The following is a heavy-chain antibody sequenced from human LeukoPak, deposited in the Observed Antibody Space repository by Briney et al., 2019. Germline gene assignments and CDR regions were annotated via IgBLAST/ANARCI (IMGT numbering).Heavy chain of an antibody. CDR1: GYSISSGYY. J-gene: IGHJ4*02. D-gene: IGHD6-13*01. V-gene: IGHV4-38-2*02. CDR2: IYHSGST. Sequence: SETLSLTCTVSGYSISSGYYWGWIRQPPGKGLEWIGSIYHSGSTYYNPSLKSRVTISVDTSENQFSLKLSSVTAADTAVYYCARVGYRSRWSLSPPNDYWGQGTLVTVSS. CDR3: ARVGYRSRWSLSPPNDY.